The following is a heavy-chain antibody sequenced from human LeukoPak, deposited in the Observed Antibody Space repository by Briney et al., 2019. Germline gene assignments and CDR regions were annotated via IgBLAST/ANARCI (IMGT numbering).Heavy chain of an antibody. CDR1: GFTFSNYW. J-gene: IGHJ4*02. Sequence: GGSLRLSCAASGFTFSNYWMNWVRQAPGKGLEWVAGISHDGSNEYYADSVKGRFTISRDNAKNTLYLQMDSLRPEDTAVFYCGPTFDYWGQGTLVTVYS. CDR3: GPTFDY. V-gene: IGHV3-30*03. CDR2: ISHDGSNE.